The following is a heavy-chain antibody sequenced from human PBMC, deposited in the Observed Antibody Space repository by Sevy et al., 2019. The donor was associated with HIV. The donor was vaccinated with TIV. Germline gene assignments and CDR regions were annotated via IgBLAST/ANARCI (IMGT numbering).Heavy chain of an antibody. D-gene: IGHD1-26*01. CDR1: GFTFSNYY. J-gene: IGHJ3*02. CDR3: AGGSGRYNDAFDI. Sequence: GGSLSLSCAASGFTFSNYYMSWIRQAPGKGLEWVSYISSLSSYTNFADAVKGRFTISRDNAKNSLYLQMKSLRAEDTAVYYCAGGSGRYNDAFDIWGQGTMVTVSS. CDR2: ISSLSSYT. V-gene: IGHV3-11*06.